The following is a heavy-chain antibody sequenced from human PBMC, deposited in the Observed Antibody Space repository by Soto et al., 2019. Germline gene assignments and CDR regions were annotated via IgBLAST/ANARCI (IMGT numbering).Heavy chain of an antibody. CDR3: ARGGLGYCSGGSCYAGYYYYGMDV. V-gene: IGHV4-59*01. Sequence: SETLSLTCTVSGGSISSYYWSWIRRPPGKGLEWIGYIYYSGSTNYNPSLRSRVTISVDTSKNQFSLKLSSVTAADTAVYYCARGGLGYCSGGSCYAGYYYYGMDVWGQGTTVTVSS. D-gene: IGHD2-15*01. CDR1: GGSISSYY. J-gene: IGHJ6*02. CDR2: IYYSGST.